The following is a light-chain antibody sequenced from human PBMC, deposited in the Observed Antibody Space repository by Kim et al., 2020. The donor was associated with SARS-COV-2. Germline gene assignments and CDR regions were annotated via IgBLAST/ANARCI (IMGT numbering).Light chain of an antibody. Sequence: LSPGERATLFCRASQSVSISYLAWYQQKPGQAPRLLIYGASARATCTPGRFSGSESGTDFTLTITRLEAEDFAVYYCQQDGSSPFTFGQGTKLEI. CDR3: QQDGSSPFT. J-gene: IGKJ2*01. V-gene: IGKV3-20*01. CDR2: GAS. CDR1: QSVSISY.